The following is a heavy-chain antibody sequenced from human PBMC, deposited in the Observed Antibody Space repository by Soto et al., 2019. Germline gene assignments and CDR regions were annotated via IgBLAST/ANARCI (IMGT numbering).Heavy chain of an antibody. CDR2: IYYSGSI. V-gene: IGHV4-59*08. CDR3: ARRYGSRFDY. CDR1: GGSITSYY. J-gene: IGHJ4*02. Sequence: QVQLQESGPGLVKPSETLSLTCTVSGGSITSYYWSWIRQPPGKGLEWIGYIYYSGSINYNPSLKSRVTISVATSKNQFSLKLSSVTAADTAVYYCARRYGSRFDYWGQGTLVTVSS. D-gene: IGHD3-10*01.